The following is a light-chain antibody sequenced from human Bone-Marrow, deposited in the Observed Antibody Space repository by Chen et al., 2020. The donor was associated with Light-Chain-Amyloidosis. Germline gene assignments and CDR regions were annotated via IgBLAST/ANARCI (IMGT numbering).Light chain of an antibody. J-gene: IGLJ1*01. CDR3: QSYDRSLSTYV. CDR1: SSNIGAGYG. CDR2: DSY. V-gene: IGLV1-40*01. Sequence: QSVLTQPPSVSGAPGQSVTISCTGSSSNIGAGYGVHWYQQVPGTAPNLLIFDSYSRPSGVPDRFSGSKPGTSASLAITGLQAEDEADYYCQSYDRSLSTYVFGTGTRATVL.